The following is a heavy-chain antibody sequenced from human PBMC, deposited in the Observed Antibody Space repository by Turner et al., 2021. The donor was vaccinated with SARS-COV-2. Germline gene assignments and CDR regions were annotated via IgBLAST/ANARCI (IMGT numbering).Heavy chain of an antibody. CDR1: EHTLTKLA. D-gene: IGHD3-9*01. CDR2: FDFENGET. CDR3: AKLGVTESLLIIDAFDR. J-gene: IGHJ3*01. Sequence: QVQVVQSGAEVKQHGASVKVSCTVSEHTLTKLAIHWVRQSPGKGLEWMGGFDFENGETMNAQGFQGRLTLTADTSTNTAYMEMSSLRSEDTSIYYCAKLGVTESLLIIDAFDRWGQGTWVTVSS. V-gene: IGHV1-24*01.